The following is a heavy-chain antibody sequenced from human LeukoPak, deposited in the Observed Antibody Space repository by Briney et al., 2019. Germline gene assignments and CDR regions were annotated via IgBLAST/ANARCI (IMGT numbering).Heavy chain of an antibody. CDR2: NNPKNGET. J-gene: IGHJ4*02. Sequence: ATVKISCKASGYHFSDYYMHWLQQAPGKGLEWMGRNNPKNGETMYVGKLLGRISISAYTSTNTVYMELSRLTSEDTALYYCATPSRSYFGYYYFHWWGQGTLVTVSS. CDR1: GYHFSDYY. V-gene: IGHV1-69-2*01. D-gene: IGHD3-9*01. CDR3: ATPSRSYFGYYYFHW.